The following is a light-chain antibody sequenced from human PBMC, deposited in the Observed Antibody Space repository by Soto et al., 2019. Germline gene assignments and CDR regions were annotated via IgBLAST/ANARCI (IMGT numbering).Light chain of an antibody. CDR3: QQLHSYPIP. CDR2: GAS. V-gene: IGKV1-9*01. Sequence: DIQLTQSPSYLSASVGDRVTISCRASQDMSTYVAWYQQKPGEAPKLLIYGASTLRSGVPSRFSGSESGAVFTLTISSLQPGDFATYYCQQLHSYPIPFGQGPRLEIK. CDR1: QDMSTY. J-gene: IGKJ5*01.